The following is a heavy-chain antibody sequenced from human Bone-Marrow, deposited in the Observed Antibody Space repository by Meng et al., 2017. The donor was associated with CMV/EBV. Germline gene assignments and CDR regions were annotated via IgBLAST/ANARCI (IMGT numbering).Heavy chain of an antibody. V-gene: IGHV1-2*02. Sequence: QAHLVHSGAEVKKTGASVKVSCKASGYTFTGYYMHWVRQAPGQGLEWMGWINPNSGGTNYAQKFQGRVTMTRDTSISTAYMELSRLRSDDTAVYYCARGAWYYDSSGYSAFWGQGTLVTVSS. J-gene: IGHJ4*02. CDR3: ARGAWYYDSSGYSAF. CDR2: INPNSGGT. D-gene: IGHD3-22*01. CDR1: GYTFTGYY.